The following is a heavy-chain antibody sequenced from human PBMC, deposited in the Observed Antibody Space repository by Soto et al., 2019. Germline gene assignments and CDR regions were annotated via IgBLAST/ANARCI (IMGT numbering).Heavy chain of an antibody. J-gene: IGHJ4*02. CDR2: ISSSSSYI. D-gene: IGHD1-1*01. V-gene: IGHV3-21*01. Sequence: EVQLVESGGGLVKPGGSLRLSCAASGFTFSSYSMNWVRQAPGKGLEWVSSISSSSSYIYYADSVKGRFTISRDNAKNSLYLQMNSLRAEDTAVYYCARYVVVYNWHDLEVDYWGQGTLVTVSS. CDR3: ARYVVVYNWHDLEVDY. CDR1: GFTFSSYS.